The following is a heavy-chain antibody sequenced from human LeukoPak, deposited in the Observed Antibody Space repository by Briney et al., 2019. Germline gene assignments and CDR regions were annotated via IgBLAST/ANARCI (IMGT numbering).Heavy chain of an antibody. CDR2: IYYGGST. J-gene: IGHJ4*02. CDR1: GGSISSGGYY. D-gene: IGHD3-16*01. CDR3: ARGGAANFDY. Sequence: SETLSLTCTVSGGSISSGGYYWSWIRQHPGKGLEWIGYIYYGGSTYYNPSLKSRVAISVDTSKNQFSLKLSSVTAADTAVYYCARGGAANFDYWGQGTLVTVSS. V-gene: IGHV4-31*03.